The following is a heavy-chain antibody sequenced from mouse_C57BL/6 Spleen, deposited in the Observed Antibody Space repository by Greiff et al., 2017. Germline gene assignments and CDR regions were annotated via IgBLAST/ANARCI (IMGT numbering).Heavy chain of an antibody. CDR3: ARNAHYYGSSYHAMDY. Sequence: VKLVESGPGLVAPSQSLSITCTVSGFSLTSYAISWVRQPPGKGLEWLGVIWTGGGTNYNSALKSRMSISKDNSKSQVFLKMNSLQTDDTARYYCARNAHYYGSSYHAMDYWGQGTSVTVSS. V-gene: IGHV2-9-1*01. CDR2: IWTGGGT. D-gene: IGHD1-1*01. CDR1: GFSLTSYA. J-gene: IGHJ4*01.